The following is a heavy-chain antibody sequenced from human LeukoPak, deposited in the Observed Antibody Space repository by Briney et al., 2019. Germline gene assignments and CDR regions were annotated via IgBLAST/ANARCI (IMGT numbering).Heavy chain of an antibody. CDR3: ARLLLEADYGDVVPGDY. CDR2: IYYSGSA. J-gene: IGHJ4*02. Sequence: PSQTLSLTCTVSGGSISSGDYYWSWIRQHPGKGLEWIGYIYYSGSAYYNPSLKSRVTISVDTSKNQFSLKLNSVTAADTAVYYCARLLLEADYGDVVPGDYWGQGTLVTVSS. CDR1: GGSISSGDYY. V-gene: IGHV4-31*03. D-gene: IGHD4-17*01.